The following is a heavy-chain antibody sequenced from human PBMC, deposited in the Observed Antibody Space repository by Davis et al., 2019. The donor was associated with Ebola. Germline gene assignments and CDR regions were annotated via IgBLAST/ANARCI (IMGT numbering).Heavy chain of an antibody. D-gene: IGHD6-19*01. V-gene: IGHV7-4-1*02. Sequence: ASVKVSCKVSGYTLTELSMHWVRQAPGKGLEWMGWINTNTGNPTYAQGFPGRFVFSLDTSVSTAYLQISSLKAEDTAVYYCARVGSSGWYYRFDYWGQGTLVTVSS. CDR2: INTNTGNP. J-gene: IGHJ4*02. CDR1: GYTLTELS. CDR3: ARVGSSGWYYRFDY.